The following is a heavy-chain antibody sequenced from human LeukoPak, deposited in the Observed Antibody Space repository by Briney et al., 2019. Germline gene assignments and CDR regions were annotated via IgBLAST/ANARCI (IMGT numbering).Heavy chain of an antibody. D-gene: IGHD2-15*01. J-gene: IGHJ4*02. Sequence: GGSLRLSCAASGFTFSSYAMSWVRQAPGKGLKWVSTINDNGDGTYYADSVKGRFTISRDNSYNTVSLQMNSLRDEDTGVYYCANIRYSGGRSFDYWGQGTLVTVSS. CDR3: ANIRYSGGRSFDY. CDR2: INDNGDGT. CDR1: GFTFSSYA. V-gene: IGHV3-23*01.